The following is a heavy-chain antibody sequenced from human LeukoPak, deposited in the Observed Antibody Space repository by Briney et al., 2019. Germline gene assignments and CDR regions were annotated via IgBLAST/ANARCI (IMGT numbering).Heavy chain of an antibody. J-gene: IGHJ4*02. Sequence: GGSLRLSCAASGFTFSSYAMGWVRQAPGKGLEWVSAISGSGGSTYYADSVKGRFTISRDNSKNTLYLQMNSLRAADTAVYYCSKDPAWEDIVVVPDYWGQGTLVTVSS. D-gene: IGHD2-2*01. V-gene: IGHV3-23*01. CDR2: ISGSGGST. CDR1: GFTFSSYA. CDR3: SKDPAWEDIVVVPDY.